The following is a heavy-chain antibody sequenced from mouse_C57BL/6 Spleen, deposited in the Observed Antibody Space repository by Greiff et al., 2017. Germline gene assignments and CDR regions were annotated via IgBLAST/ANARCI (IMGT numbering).Heavy chain of an antibody. CDR2: IHPNSGST. CDR3: ARSGYDGYHGDY. D-gene: IGHD2-3*01. Sequence: QVQLQQPGAELVKPGASVKLSCKASGYTFTSYWMHWVKQRPGQGLEWIGMIHPNSGSTNYNEKFKSKATLTVDKSSSTAYMQLSSLTSEDSAVYYCARSGYDGYHGDYWGQGTTLTVSS. V-gene: IGHV1-64*01. CDR1: GYTFTSYW. J-gene: IGHJ2*01.